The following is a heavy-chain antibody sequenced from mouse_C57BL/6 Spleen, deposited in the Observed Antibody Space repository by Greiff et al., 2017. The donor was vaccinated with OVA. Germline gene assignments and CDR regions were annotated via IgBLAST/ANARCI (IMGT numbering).Heavy chain of an antibody. CDR2: IRSKSNNYAT. D-gene: IGHD2-2*01. Sequence: EVHLVESGGGLVQPKGSLKLSCAASGFSFNTYAMNWVRQAPGKGLEWVARIRSKSNNYATYYAVSVKDRFTISRDDSESMLYLQMNNLKTEDTAMYYGVRQGDGYADYYARDYWGQGTSVTVSS. J-gene: IGHJ4*01. CDR1: GFSFNTYA. V-gene: IGHV10-1*01. CDR3: VRQGDGYADYYARDY.